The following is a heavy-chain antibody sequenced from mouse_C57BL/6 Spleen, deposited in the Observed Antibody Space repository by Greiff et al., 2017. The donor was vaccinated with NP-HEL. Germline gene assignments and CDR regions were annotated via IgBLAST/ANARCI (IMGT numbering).Heavy chain of an antibody. CDR2: FHPYNDDT. V-gene: IGHV1-47*01. CDR1: GYTFTTYP. CDR3: SRCSYDYDAAY. J-gene: IGHJ3*01. Sequence: QVQLKQSGAELVKPGASVKMSCKASGYTFTTYPIEWMKQNHGKSLEWIGNFHPYNDDTKYNEKFKGKATLTVEKSSSTVYLELRRLTSDDSAVYYCSRCSYDYDAAYWGQGTLVTVSA. D-gene: IGHD2-4*01.